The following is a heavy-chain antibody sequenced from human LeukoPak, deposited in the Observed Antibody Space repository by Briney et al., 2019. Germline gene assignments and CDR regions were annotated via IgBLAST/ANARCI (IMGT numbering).Heavy chain of an antibody. V-gene: IGHV1-8*01. D-gene: IGHD6-13*01. CDR2: MNPNSGNT. CDR3: ARLFANSSSWYYYYYYYGMDV. Sequence: ASVKVSCKASGYTFTSYDINWVRQATGQGLEWMGWMNPNSGNTGYAQKFQGRVTMTRNTSISTAYMELSSLRSEDTAVYYCARLFANSSSWYYYYYYYGMDVWGQGTTVTVSS. J-gene: IGHJ6*02. CDR1: GYTFTSYD.